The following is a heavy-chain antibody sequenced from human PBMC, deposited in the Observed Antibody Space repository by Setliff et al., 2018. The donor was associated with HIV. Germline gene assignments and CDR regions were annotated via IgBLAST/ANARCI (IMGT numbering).Heavy chain of an antibody. D-gene: IGHD5-12*01. J-gene: IGHJ4*02. V-gene: IGHV4-38-2*01. CDR1: GYSISSGYY. Sequence: PSETLSLTCAVSGYSISSGYYWGWIRQTPGKGLEWIGSIYHSGTTYYNPSLRSRVTISVDTSKNQFSLKLSSVTAADTAVYYCARQGDGYNLHHVYYFDYWGQGTLVTVSS. CDR2: IYHSGTT. CDR3: ARQGDGYNLHHVYYFDY.